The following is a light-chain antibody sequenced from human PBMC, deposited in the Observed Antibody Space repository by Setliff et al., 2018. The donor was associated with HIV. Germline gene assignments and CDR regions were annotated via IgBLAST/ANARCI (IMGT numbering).Light chain of an antibody. CDR3: TSYTTTSTYV. Sequence: ALTQPASVSGSPGQSITISCTGTSSDVGAYKYVSWYQQHPGRAPKVIIYDVSYRPSGVSNRFSGSKSGNTASLTISGLRADDEADYYCTSYTTTSTYVFGTGTKVT. CDR1: SSDVGAYKY. V-gene: IGLV2-14*03. CDR2: DVS. J-gene: IGLJ1*01.